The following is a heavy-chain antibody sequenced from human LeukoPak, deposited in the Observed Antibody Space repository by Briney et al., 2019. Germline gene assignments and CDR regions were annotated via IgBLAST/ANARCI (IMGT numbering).Heavy chain of an antibody. CDR2: ISFDGTNT. V-gene: IGHV3-30*18. CDR3: AKEKGWELLRSYIDF. Sequence: SGGSLRLSCETSGFTFSSYGMHWVRQAPGKGLQCVAVISFDGTNTVYLDSVKGRFTISRDNSKNTLYLQMNSLTSEDTATYYCAKEKGWELLRSYIDFWGQGTLVTVCS. J-gene: IGHJ4*02. D-gene: IGHD1-26*01. CDR1: GFTFSSYG.